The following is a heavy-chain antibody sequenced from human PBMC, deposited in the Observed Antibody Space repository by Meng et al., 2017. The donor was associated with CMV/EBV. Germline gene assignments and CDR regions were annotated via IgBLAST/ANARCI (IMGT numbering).Heavy chain of an antibody. J-gene: IGHJ3*02. CDR3: ARGTGIVGATGAFDI. V-gene: IGHV1-46*01. CDR1: GYTFTSYY. D-gene: IGHD1-26*01. Sequence: ASVKVSCKASGYTFTSYYMHWVRQAPGQGLEWMGIINPSGGSTSYAQKFQGRVTMTRDTSTSTGYMELSSLRSEDTAVYYCARGTGIVGATGAFDIWGQGTMVTVSS. CDR2: INPSGGST.